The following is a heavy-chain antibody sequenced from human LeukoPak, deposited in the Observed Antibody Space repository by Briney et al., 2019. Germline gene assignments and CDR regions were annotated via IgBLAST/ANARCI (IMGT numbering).Heavy chain of an antibody. CDR2: IYYSGST. CDR1: GGSISSYY. J-gene: IGHJ3*02. V-gene: IGHV4-59*08. CDR3: ARHELPSLLWFGELLLSAFDI. Sequence: IPSETLSLTCTVSGGSISSYYWSWIRQPPGKGLEWIGYIYYSGSTNYNPSLKSRVTISVDTSKNQFSLKLSSVTAADTAVYYCARHELPSLLWFGELLLSAFDIWGQGTMVTVSS. D-gene: IGHD3-10*01.